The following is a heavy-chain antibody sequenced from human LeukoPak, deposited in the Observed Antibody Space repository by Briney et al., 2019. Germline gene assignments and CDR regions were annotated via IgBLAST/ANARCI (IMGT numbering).Heavy chain of an antibody. Sequence: SGGSLRLSCAASGFTFSSYSMNWVRQAPGKGLEWVSSISSSSSYTYYADSVKGRFTISRDNAKNSLYLQMNSLRAEDTAVYYCARTMGDLGYWGQGTLVTVSS. D-gene: IGHD3-16*01. CDR2: ISSSSSYT. CDR3: ARTMGDLGY. CDR1: GFTFSSYS. J-gene: IGHJ4*02. V-gene: IGHV3-21*01.